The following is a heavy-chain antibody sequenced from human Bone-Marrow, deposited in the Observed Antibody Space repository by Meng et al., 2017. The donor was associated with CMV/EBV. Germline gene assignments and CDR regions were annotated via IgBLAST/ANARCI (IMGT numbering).Heavy chain of an antibody. D-gene: IGHD1-14*01. Sequence: GESLKISCAASGFTFSDYYMSWIRLAPGKGLEWVSYISRSGTTIYYADSVKGRFTISRDNSKNSLYLQMNSLRAEDTAVYYCARDRNHYGMDVWGQGNTVTVSS. CDR2: ISRSGTTI. CDR3: ARDRNHYGMDV. V-gene: IGHV3-11*01. J-gene: IGHJ6*02. CDR1: GFTFSDYY.